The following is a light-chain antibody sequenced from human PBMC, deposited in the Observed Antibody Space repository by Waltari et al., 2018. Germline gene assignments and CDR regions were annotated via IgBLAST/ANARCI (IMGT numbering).Light chain of an antibody. CDR2: DAS. J-gene: IGKJ5*01. CDR1: QSVSSN. CDR3: QQYNRWPPIT. V-gene: IGKV3-15*01. Sequence: DIVMTQPPATLSVSPGETATLSCRASQSVSSNVAWYQKKPGQAPRLLIYDASTRATSIPAKFRGSGSGTEFTLTISSLQSEDFAVYYCQQYNRWPPITFGHGTRLEIK.